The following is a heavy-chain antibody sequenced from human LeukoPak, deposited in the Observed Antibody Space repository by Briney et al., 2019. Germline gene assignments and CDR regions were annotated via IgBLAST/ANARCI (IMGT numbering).Heavy chain of an antibody. CDR3: ARDGCSSTSCYSNSYYYYMDV. J-gene: IGHJ6*03. CDR1: GFTFSTYW. Sequence: GGSLRLSCAASGFTFSTYWMSWVRQAPGKGLEWVSYISTGGNTIYYADSVKGRFTISRDNAKNSLYLQMNSLRAEDTAVYYCARDGCSSTSCYSNSYYYYMDVWGKGTTVTVSS. D-gene: IGHD2-2*02. CDR2: ISTGGNTI. V-gene: IGHV3-48*04.